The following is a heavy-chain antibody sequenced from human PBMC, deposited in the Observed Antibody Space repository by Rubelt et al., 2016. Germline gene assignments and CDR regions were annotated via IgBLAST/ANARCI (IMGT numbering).Heavy chain of an antibody. D-gene: IGHD2/OR15-2a*01. V-gene: IGHV4-34*01. Sequence: QVQLQQWGAGLLKPSETLSLTCAVYGGSFSGYYWSWIRQAPGKGLEWIGEINHSGSTNYNPSLKSRVAISVDTSKNQFPLKLTSVTAADTAVYYCARHLIFENIIVPRWFDPWGQGTLVTVSS. CDR1: GGSFSGYY. CDR2: INHSGST. J-gene: IGHJ5*02. CDR3: ARHLIFENIIVPRWFDP.